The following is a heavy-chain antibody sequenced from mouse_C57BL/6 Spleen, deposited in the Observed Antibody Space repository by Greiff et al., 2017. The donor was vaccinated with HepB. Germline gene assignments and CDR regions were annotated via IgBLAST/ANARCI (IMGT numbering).Heavy chain of an antibody. Sequence: VQLKESVAELVRPGASVKLSCTASGFNIKNTYMHWVKQRPEQGLEWIGRIDPANGNTKYAPKFQGQATITADTSSNTAYLQLSSLTSEDTAIYYCAFITTVVATEGYFDVWGTGTTVTVSS. D-gene: IGHD1-1*01. CDR2: IDPANGNT. CDR1: GFNIKNTY. V-gene: IGHV14-3*01. CDR3: AFITTVVATEGYFDV. J-gene: IGHJ1*03.